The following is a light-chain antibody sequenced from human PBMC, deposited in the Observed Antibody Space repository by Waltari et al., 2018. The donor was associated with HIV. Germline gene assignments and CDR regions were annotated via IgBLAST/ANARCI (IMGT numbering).Light chain of an antibody. V-gene: IGLV2-14*01. CDR1: RRNVGRYNY. J-gene: IGLJ2*01. CDR2: EVS. CDR3: SSYTSTTTL. Sequence: QSALTQPASVSGPPGQSITISFTGTRRNVGRYNYVSWYQQHPGKAPKLMIYEVSNRPSGVSHRFSGSKSGNTASLTISGLQAEDEADYYCSSYTSTTTLFGGGTKLTVL.